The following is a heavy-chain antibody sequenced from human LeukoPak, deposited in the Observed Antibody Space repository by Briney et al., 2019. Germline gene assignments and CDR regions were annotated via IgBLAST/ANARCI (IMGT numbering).Heavy chain of an antibody. V-gene: IGHV1-2*06. CDR3: ARDRITMVRGVYNWFDP. CDR1: GYTFTGYY. J-gene: IGHJ5*02. CDR2: INPNSGGT. D-gene: IGHD3-10*01. Sequence: GASVKVSCKASGYTFTGYYMHLVRQAPGQGLEWMGRINPNSGGTNYAQKFQGRVTMTRDTSISTAYMELSRLRSDDTAVYYCARDRITMVRGVYNWFDPWGQGTLVPVSS.